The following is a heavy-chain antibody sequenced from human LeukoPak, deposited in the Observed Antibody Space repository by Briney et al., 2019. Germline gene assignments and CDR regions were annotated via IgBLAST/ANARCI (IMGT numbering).Heavy chain of an antibody. CDR3: ARERAEPSYDILTGYNSYYYYYMDV. Sequence: GGSLRLSCAASGFTFSSNYMSWVRQAPGKGLEWVSVIYSGGSTYYTDSVKGRFTISRDNSKNTLYLQMNSLRAEDTAVYYCARERAEPSYDILTGYNSYYYYYMDVWGKGTTVTVSS. CDR1: GFTFSSNY. D-gene: IGHD3-9*01. J-gene: IGHJ6*03. CDR2: IYSGGST. V-gene: IGHV3-66*02.